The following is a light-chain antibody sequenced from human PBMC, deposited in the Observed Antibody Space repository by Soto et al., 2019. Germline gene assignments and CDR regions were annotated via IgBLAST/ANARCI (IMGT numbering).Light chain of an antibody. CDR2: GAS. CDR1: QDISNY. Sequence: DIQLTQSPSFLSASVGDRVTITCRASQDISNYLAWYQQKPGKAPKLLIYGASTRATGIPARFSGSGSGTEFTLTISSLQSEDFAVYYCQQYNNWPETFGQGTKVDIK. CDR3: QQYNNWPET. V-gene: IGKV1-9*01. J-gene: IGKJ1*01.